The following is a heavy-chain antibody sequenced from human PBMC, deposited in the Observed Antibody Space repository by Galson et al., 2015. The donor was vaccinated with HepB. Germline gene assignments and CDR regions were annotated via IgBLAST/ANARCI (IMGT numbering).Heavy chain of an antibody. CDR2: ISYDGSNK. Sequence: SLRLSCAASGFTFSSYAMHWVRQAPGKGLEWVAVISYDGSNKYYADSVKGRFTISRDNSKNTLYLQMNSLRAEDTAVYYCAKVMGEDSGYDFGYYGMDVWGQGTTVTVSS. CDR3: AKVMGEDSGYDFGYYGMDV. V-gene: IGHV3-30*04. CDR1: GFTFSSYA. J-gene: IGHJ6*02. D-gene: IGHD5-12*01.